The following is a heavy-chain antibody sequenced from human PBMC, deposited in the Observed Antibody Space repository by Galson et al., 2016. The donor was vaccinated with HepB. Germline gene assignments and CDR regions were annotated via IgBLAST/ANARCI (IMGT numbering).Heavy chain of an antibody. CDR3: AKGGYFDWFDY. D-gene: IGHD3-9*01. CDR2: LSNSGGST. CDR1: GFTFNNYN. V-gene: IGHV3-23*01. Sequence: SLRLSCAASGFTFNNYNMNWVRQAPGKGLEWVSSLSNSGGSTYYADSVKGRFTISRDNSKNTLYLQMNSLRAEDTAVYYCAKGGYFDWFDYWGQGTLATVSS. J-gene: IGHJ4*02.